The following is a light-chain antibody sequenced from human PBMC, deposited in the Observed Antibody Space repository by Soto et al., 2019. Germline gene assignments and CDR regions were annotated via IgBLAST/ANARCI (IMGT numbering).Light chain of an antibody. CDR3: QQRSNGPLT. J-gene: IGKJ4*01. V-gene: IGKV3-11*01. CDR2: DAS. Sequence: PGERATLSCRASQSVSSYLAWYQQKPGQAPRLLIYDASNRATGIPARFSGSGSGTDFTLTISSLEPEDFAVYYCQQRSNGPLTFGGGTNVNIK. CDR1: QSVSSY.